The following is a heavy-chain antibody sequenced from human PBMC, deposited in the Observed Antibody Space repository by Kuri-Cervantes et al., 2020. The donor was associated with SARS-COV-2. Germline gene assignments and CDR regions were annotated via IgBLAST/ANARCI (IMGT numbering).Heavy chain of an antibody. CDR2: ISSSGSTI. D-gene: IGHD3-3*01. J-gene: IGHJ4*02. CDR1: GFTFSSYE. V-gene: IGHV3-48*03. CDR3: ASGFVEGGFDY. Sequence: GESLKISCAASGFTFSSYEMNWVRQAPGKGLEWVSYISSSGSTIYYADFVKGRFTISRDNAKNSLYLQMNSLRAEDTAVYYCASGFVEGGFDYWGQGTLVTVSS.